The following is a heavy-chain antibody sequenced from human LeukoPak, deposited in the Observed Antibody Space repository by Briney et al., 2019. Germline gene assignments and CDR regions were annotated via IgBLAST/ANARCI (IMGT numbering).Heavy chain of an antibody. CDR2: INQDGSAQ. V-gene: IGHV3-7*01. CDR3: TKDAGYYSSPI. D-gene: IGHD6-13*01. J-gene: IGHJ3*02. CDR1: GFSFSGYW. Sequence: GGSLRLSCTASGFSFSGYWMSWVRQAPGKGLEWVANINQDGSAQYYVDSVKGQFTISRDNAKNSLYLQMNSLRVEDTAVYYCTKDAGYYSSPIWGQGTMVTVSS.